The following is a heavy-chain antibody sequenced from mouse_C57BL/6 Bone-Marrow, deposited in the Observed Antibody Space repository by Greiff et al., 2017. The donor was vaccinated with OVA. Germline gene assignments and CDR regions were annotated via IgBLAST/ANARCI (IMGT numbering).Heavy chain of an antibody. V-gene: IGHV1-80*01. J-gene: IGHJ2*01. D-gene: IGHD1-1*01. CDR1: GYAFSSYW. Sequence: QVQLQQSGAELVKPGASVKISCKASGYAFSSYWMNWVKQRPGKGLEWIGQIYPGDGDTNYNGKFKGKATLTADKSSSTAYMQLSSLTSEDSAVYFCAREGGYYYGSPYYFDYWGQGTTLTVSS. CDR3: AREGGYYYGSPYYFDY. CDR2: IYPGDGDT.